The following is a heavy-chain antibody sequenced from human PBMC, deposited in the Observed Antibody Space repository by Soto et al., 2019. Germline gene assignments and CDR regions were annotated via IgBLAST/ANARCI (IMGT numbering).Heavy chain of an antibody. CDR3: AREQGYGFDY. D-gene: IGHD5-18*01. V-gene: IGHV4-30-4*01. CDR1: GGSISSGDYY. J-gene: IGHJ4*02. Sequence: SETLSLTCTVSGGSISSGDYYWSWIRQPPGKGLEWIGYIYYSGSAYYNPSLKSRVTISVDTSKNQFSLKLSSVTAADTAVYYCAREQGYGFDYWGQGTLVTVSP. CDR2: IYYSGSA.